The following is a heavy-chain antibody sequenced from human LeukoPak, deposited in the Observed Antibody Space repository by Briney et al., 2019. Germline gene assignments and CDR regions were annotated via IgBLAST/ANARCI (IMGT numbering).Heavy chain of an antibody. J-gene: IGHJ4*02. V-gene: IGHV1-69*05. CDR1: GGTFSNYT. Sequence: SVKVSCKASGGTFSNYTISWVRQAPGQGIEWMGRIIPIFGTANYAQKFQGRVTITTDESTSTAYMELSSLRSEDTAVYYCARDKEVSYDSSGYYRTPFDYWGQGTLVTVSS. CDR2: IIPIFGTA. D-gene: IGHD3-22*01. CDR3: ARDKEVSYDSSGYYRTPFDY.